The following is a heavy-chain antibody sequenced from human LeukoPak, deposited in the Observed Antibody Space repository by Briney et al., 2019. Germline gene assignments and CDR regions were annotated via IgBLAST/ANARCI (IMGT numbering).Heavy chain of an antibody. CDR1: GFTFSSYE. CDR2: ISSSGSTI. J-gene: IGHJ4*02. CDR3: ARDGKGLAYYFDY. Sequence: GGSLRLSCAASGFTFSSYEMNWVRQAPGKGLEWVSYISSSGSTIYYADSVKGRFTISRDNAKNSLYLQMNSLRAEGTAVYYCARDGKGLAYYFDYWGQGTLVTVSS. V-gene: IGHV3-48*03. D-gene: IGHD6-19*01.